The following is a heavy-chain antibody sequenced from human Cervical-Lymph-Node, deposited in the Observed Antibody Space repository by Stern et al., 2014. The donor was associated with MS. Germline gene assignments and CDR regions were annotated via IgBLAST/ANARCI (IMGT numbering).Heavy chain of an antibody. J-gene: IGHJ5*02. CDR1: GFSLSTYDVG. Sequence: QVTLKESGPALVKPTQTLTLTCTFSGFSLSTYDVGVGWIRQPPGEALEWLALIYWGNDQRYSPSLGNRLTTTKGTSKKPGVLTMTNMGPLDTATYFCAKTIYSLGNWFDPWGQGTLVTVSS. CDR3: AKTIYSLGNWFDP. V-gene: IGHV2-5*02. CDR2: IYWGNDQ. D-gene: IGHD2-15*01.